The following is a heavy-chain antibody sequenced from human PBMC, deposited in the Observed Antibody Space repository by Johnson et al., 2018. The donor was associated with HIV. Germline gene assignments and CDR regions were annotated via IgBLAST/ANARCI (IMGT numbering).Heavy chain of an antibody. Sequence: QVQLVESGGGVVQPGRSLRLSCAASGFTFSSYAMHWVRQAPGKGLEWVAIISYDGSNKYSADSVKGRFTISRDNSKNTLYLQMNSLRAEDTAVYYCARDSGQQLADAFDIWGQGTLVTVSS. V-gene: IGHV3-30*04. J-gene: IGHJ3*02. CDR1: GFTFSSYA. CDR2: ISYDGSNK. CDR3: ARDSGQQLADAFDI. D-gene: IGHD6-6*01.